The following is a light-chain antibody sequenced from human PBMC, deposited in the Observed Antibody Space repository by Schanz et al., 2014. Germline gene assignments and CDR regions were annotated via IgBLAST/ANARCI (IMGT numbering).Light chain of an antibody. CDR1: SSNIGRNT. Sequence: QSVLTQPPSASGTPGQRVTISCSGGSSNIGRNTVNWYQYLPGTAPKLLIYSNTLWPSGVPDRFSNSKSGTSASLAISGLQSEDEADYYCAAWDDSLDAYVFGSGTKLTVL. CDR3: AAWDDSLDAYV. CDR2: SNT. V-gene: IGLV1-44*01. J-gene: IGLJ1*01.